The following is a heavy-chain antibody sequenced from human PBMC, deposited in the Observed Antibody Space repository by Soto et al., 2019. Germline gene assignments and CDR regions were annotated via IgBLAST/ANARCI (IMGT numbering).Heavy chain of an antibody. V-gene: IGHV3-64*04. Sequence: GGSLRLSCSASGVTFSSYAMHWVRQAPGKGLEYVSSISTNGGSTHYADSVKGRFTISRDNSKNTVYLQMNSMRVEDTAVYYCARGWGLDPWGQGTLVTVSS. CDR1: GVTFSSYA. CDR3: ARGWGLDP. J-gene: IGHJ5*02. D-gene: IGHD1-26*01. CDR2: ISTNGGST.